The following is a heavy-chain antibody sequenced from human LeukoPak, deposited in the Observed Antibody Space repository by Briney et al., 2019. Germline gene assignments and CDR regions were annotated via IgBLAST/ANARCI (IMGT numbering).Heavy chain of an antibody. Sequence: GRSLRLSCAASGFTFSSYAMHWVRQAPGKGLEWVAVISYDGSNKYYADSVKGRFTISRDKSMNTVFLQMNSLRAADTAVYYCAKDLGIGAWGQGTLVTVSS. CDR1: GFTFSSYA. CDR2: ISYDGSNK. D-gene: IGHD3-16*01. J-gene: IGHJ5*02. CDR3: AKDLGIGA. V-gene: IGHV3-30-3*01.